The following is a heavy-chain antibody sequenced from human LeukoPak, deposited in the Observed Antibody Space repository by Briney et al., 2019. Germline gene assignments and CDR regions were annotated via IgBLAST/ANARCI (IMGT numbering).Heavy chain of an antibody. Sequence: PGGSLRLSCAASGFTFSNAWMSWVRQAPGKGLEWVGRIKSKTDGGTTDYAAPVKGRSTISRDDSKNTLYLQMNSLKTEDTAVYYCTTGPYEWSRYYWGQGTLVTVSS. D-gene: IGHD3-3*01. J-gene: IGHJ4*02. V-gene: IGHV3-15*01. CDR3: TTGPYEWSRYY. CDR2: IKSKTDGGTT. CDR1: GFTFSNAW.